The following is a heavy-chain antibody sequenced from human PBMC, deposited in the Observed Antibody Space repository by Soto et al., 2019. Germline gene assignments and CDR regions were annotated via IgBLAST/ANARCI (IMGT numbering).Heavy chain of an antibody. Sequence: GGSLRLSCAASGFTFSDYYMSWIRQAPGKGLEWVSYISSSGSTIYYADSVKGRFTISRDNAKNSLYLQMISLRAEDTAVYYCARDLTHLGATRESFDYWGQGTLVTVSS. CDR1: GFTFSDYY. V-gene: IGHV3-11*01. CDR3: ARDLTHLGATRESFDY. D-gene: IGHD1-26*01. CDR2: ISSSGSTI. J-gene: IGHJ4*02.